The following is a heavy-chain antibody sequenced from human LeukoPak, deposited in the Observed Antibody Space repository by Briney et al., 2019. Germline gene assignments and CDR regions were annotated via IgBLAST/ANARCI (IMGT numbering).Heavy chain of an antibody. D-gene: IGHD1-26*01. J-gene: IGHJ6*03. V-gene: IGHV1-18*01. CDR2: ISAYNGNT. CDR1: GYTFTSYG. CDR3: ARDRWELLKRGGYYYYMDV. Sequence: GASVKVSCKASGYTFTSYGISWVRQAPGQGLEWMGWISAYNGNTNYAQKLQGRVTMTTDTSTSTAYMELRSLRSDDTAVYYCARDRWELLKRGGYYYYMDVWGKGTTVTISS.